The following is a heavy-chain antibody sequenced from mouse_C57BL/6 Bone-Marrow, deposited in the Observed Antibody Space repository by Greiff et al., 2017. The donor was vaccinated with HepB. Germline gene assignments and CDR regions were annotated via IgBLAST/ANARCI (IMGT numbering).Heavy chain of an antibody. CDR3: AREEVYYDYPWFAY. D-gene: IGHD2-4*01. CDR2: IDPSDSYT. J-gene: IGHJ3*01. V-gene: IGHV1-50*01. CDR1: GYTFTSYW. Sequence: VQLQQSGAELVKPGASVKLSCKASGYTFTSYWMQWVKQRPGQGLEWIGEIDPSDSYTNYNQKFKGKATLTVDPSSSTAYMQLSSLTSEDSAVYYCAREEVYYDYPWFAYWGQGTLVTVSA.